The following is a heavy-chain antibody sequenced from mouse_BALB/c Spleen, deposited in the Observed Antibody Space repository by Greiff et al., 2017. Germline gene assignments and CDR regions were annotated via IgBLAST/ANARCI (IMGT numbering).Heavy chain of an antibody. V-gene: IGHV5-6*01. D-gene: IGHD2-4*01. J-gene: IGHJ3*01. CDR1: GFTFSSYG. CDR3: ARDRGGLRRDWFAY. CDR2: ISSGGSYT. Sequence: EVQLVESGGDLVKPGGSLKLSCAASGFTFSSYGMSWVRQTPDKRLEWVATISSGGSYTYYPDSVKGRFTISRDNSQSILYLQMNTLRAEDSATYYCARDRGGLRRDWFAYWGQGTLVTVSA.